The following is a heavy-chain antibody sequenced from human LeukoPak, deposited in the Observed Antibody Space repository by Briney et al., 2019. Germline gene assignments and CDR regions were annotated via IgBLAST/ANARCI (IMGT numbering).Heavy chain of an antibody. D-gene: IGHD2-15*01. CDR1: GYSYTSYW. CDR3: ARRGRYCSGANCYYFDF. Sequence: GESLKISCKGSGYSYTSYWIGWVRQMPGKGLEWMGMIYPGDSDTRYSPSFQGQVTMSADKSITTAYLQWSSLKASDTAMYYCARRGRYCSGANCYYFDFWGQGTLVTVSS. J-gene: IGHJ4*02. V-gene: IGHV5-51*01. CDR2: IYPGDSDT.